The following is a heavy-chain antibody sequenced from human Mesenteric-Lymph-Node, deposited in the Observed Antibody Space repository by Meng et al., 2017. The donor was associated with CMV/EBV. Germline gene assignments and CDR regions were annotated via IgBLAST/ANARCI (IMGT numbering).Heavy chain of an antibody. J-gene: IGHJ4*02. V-gene: IGHV3-23*01. CDR3: AKSLGYGVGSTSGDY. CDR2: MSGSGGVT. D-gene: IGHD1-26*01. CDR1: GFTFTNYA. Sequence: GESLKISCAASGFTFTNYAMGWVRQGPGKGLEWVSVMSGSGGVTNYADSVKGRFTISRDNSKNTLYLQMNSLRAEDTAVYYCAKSLGYGVGSTSGDYWGQGTLVTVSS.